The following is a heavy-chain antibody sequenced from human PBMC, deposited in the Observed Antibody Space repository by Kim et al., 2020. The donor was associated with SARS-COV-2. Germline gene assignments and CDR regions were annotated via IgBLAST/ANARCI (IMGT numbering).Heavy chain of an antibody. J-gene: IGHJ4*02. CDR3: AKDLIHYDSSASGFDY. V-gene: IGHV3-23*01. Sequence: DSVKSRFTISRDNSKNTLYLQMNSLRAEDTAVYYCAKDLIHYDSSASGFDYWGQGTLVTVSS. D-gene: IGHD3-22*01.